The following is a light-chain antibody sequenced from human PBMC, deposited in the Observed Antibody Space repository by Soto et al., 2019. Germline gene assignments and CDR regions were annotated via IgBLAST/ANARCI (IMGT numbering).Light chain of an antibody. Sequence: GDRVTITCRASQRISSWLAWYQQKPGKAPKLLIYDASSLESGVPSRFSGSGSGTEFTLTISSLQPDDFATYYCQQGTFGQGTKVEIK. V-gene: IGKV1-5*01. CDR1: QRISSW. CDR3: QQGT. J-gene: IGKJ1*01. CDR2: DAS.